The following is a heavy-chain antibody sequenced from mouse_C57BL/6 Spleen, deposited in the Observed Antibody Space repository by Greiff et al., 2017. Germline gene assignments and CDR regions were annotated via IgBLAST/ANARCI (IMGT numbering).Heavy chain of an antibody. CDR2: INYDGSST. CDR3: ARDRGPYWYFDV. CDR1: GFTFSDYY. V-gene: IGHV5-16*01. Sequence: EVKVVESGGGLVQPGSSMKLSCTASGFTFSDYYMAWVRQVPEKGLEWVANINYDGSSTYYLDSLKSRFIISRDNAKNILYLQMSSLKSEDTATYYCARDRGPYWYFDVWGTGTTVTVSS. J-gene: IGHJ1*03. D-gene: IGHD3-1*01.